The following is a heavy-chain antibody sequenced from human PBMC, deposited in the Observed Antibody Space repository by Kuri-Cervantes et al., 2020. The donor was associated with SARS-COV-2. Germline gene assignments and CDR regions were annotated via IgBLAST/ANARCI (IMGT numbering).Heavy chain of an antibody. CDR2: IDWADGT. D-gene: IGHD3-9*01. Sequence: SGPTLVKPTQTLTLTCTFSGFSLTTSPMCVAWIRQPPGKSLEWLALIDWADGTYYSTSLKTRLTISKDTSKNQVVLTLTNVDPVDTATYYCARTREAYGTLATGSFYYYQGLDVWGQGTTVTVSS. CDR1: GFSLTTSPMC. CDR3: ARTREAYGTLATGSFYYYQGLDV. J-gene: IGHJ6*02. V-gene: IGHV2-70*01.